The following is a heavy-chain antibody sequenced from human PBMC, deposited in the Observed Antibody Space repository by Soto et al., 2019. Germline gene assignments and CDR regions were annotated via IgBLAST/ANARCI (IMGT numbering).Heavy chain of an antibody. V-gene: IGHV1-18*01. CDR3: AREARSGGYYFYGMDV. CDR2: TSSYSGNT. CDR1: GYTFTNYG. Sequence: QAQLVQSGVEVKKPGASVKVSCKASGYTFTNYGISWVRQAPGQGLEWMGWTSSYSGNTNYAQKVQGRVTMTADTSTSTAYRELRSLRSDDTAVYYCAREARSGGYYFYGMDVWGQGTTVAVSS. D-gene: IGHD2-15*01. J-gene: IGHJ6*02.